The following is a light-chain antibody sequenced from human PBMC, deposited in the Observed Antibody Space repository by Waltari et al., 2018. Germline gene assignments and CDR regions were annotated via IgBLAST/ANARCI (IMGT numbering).Light chain of an antibody. CDR2: AAS. J-gene: IGKJ3*01. Sequence: IQMTQSPSALSASVGDRVTISCRASQNIYSNLAWYQQKPGKAPKLLIYAASSLQSGIPSRFSGSGSGTDFTLTISSLQPEDSADYYCQHYYDNPFTFGPGTKLDIK. CDR1: QNIYSN. V-gene: IGKV1-6*01. CDR3: QHYYDNPFT.